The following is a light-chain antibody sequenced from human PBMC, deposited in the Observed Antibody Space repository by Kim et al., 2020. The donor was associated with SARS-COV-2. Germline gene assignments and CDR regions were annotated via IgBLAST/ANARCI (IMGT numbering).Light chain of an antibody. J-gene: IGLJ3*02. Sequence: SYELTQPPSVSVSSGQTASITCSGDTLGDKYVCWYQQKPGQSPVLVIYQNRERPSGIPERFSGSNSGNTATLTISGTHAMDEADYYCQAWDSSIAVFGGGTQLTVL. CDR3: QAWDSSIAV. CDR1: TLGDKY. V-gene: IGLV3-1*01. CDR2: QNR.